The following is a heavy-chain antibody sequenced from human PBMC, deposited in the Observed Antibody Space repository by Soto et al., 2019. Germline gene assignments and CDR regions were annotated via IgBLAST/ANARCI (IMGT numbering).Heavy chain of an antibody. V-gene: IGHV4-4*07. Sequence: PSETLSLTCTVSGGSLTKYYWSWIRQPAGKGLEWIGRISTSGNVVSKASLRSRLTMSVDTSKNQFSLRLTSVTAADTAVYYCARDNNDFWSLYPLAFDYWGQAALVTVYS. D-gene: IGHD3-3*01. J-gene: IGHJ4*02. CDR1: GGSLTKYY. CDR2: ISTSGNV. CDR3: ARDNNDFWSLYPLAFDY.